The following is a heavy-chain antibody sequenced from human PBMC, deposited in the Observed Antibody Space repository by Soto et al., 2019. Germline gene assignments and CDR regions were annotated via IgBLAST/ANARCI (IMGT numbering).Heavy chain of an antibody. V-gene: IGHV4-39*01. Sequence: SETLSLTCTVSGGSISSGRYYWGWIRQPPGKGLEWIANIYYSGSTYDNPSLNSRITISVDTSKNQFSLKLSSVTAADTAVYYCATQAGGGRKYYGTDVWGKGPTVTVSS. J-gene: IGHJ6*04. CDR3: ATQAGGGRKYYGTDV. CDR1: GGSISSGRYY. D-gene: IGHD2-15*01. CDR2: IYYSGST.